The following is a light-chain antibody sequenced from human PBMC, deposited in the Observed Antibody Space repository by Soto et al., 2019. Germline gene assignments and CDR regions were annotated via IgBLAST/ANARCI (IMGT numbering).Light chain of an antibody. J-gene: IGKJ1*01. Sequence: DIQMTQSPSTLSASVGDRVTITCRASQSISTWLAWYQQKPGKAPNLLIYKASSLESGVPSRFSDSGSGTEFTLTISSLQPDDFATYFCQQYDSYPWTFGQGTKVEIK. V-gene: IGKV1-5*03. CDR1: QSISTW. CDR3: QQYDSYPWT. CDR2: KAS.